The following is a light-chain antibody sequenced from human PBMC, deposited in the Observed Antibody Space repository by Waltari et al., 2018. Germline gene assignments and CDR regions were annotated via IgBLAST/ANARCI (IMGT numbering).Light chain of an antibody. J-gene: IGKJ1*01. V-gene: IGKV3-20*01. CDR1: QSVSRT. CDR3: QHYVRLPAT. CDR2: GAS. Sequence: EIVLTQSPGTLPLSPGERAPLSCRASQSVSRTLAWYQQKPGQAPKLLIYGASIRATGIPDRFTGSGSGTDFSLTISSLEPEDFAIYFCQHYVRLPATFGQGTKVEIK.